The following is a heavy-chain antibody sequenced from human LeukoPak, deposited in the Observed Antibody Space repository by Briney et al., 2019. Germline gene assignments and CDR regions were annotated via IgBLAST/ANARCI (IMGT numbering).Heavy chain of an antibody. CDR2: ISSSDSPI. Sequence: GGSLRLSCAASGFTFSSYEMNWVRQAPGKGLEWVSYISSSDSPIYYADSVKGRFTISRDNAKNSLYLQKNSLRAEDTAVYYCAELGITMIGGVWGKGTTVTISS. J-gene: IGHJ6*04. CDR1: GFTFSSYE. CDR3: AELGITMIGGV. D-gene: IGHD3-10*02. V-gene: IGHV3-48*03.